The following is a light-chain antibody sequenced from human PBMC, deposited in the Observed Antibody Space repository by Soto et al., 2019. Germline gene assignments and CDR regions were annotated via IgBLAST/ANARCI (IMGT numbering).Light chain of an antibody. J-gene: IGKJ4*01. CDR2: GAS. CDR1: QSVSGSY. Sequence: EMVLRQSPGTLSLSPGEGATLSCRASQSVSGSYLAWYQHKRGQAPRLVIYGASKRAAGIPDRFSGTGSDTDFTLIISRLEPDDFAVYYCQHYGTSGVTFGGGTRVEIK. CDR3: QHYGTSGVT. V-gene: IGKV3-20*01.